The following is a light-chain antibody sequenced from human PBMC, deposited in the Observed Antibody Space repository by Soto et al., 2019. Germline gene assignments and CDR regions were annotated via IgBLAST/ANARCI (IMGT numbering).Light chain of an antibody. CDR1: QSLVHSDGNTY. Sequence: EIVMTQTPLSSAVTLGQPASISCRSSQSLVHSDGNTYLTWFHVGPGRSPRPLIYKVSDRFSGVPDRFAGSGAETDFTLRISRVEAGDVGTYYCMQSTQFPLPVGGGTKVEI. CDR3: MQSTQFPLP. J-gene: IGKJ4*01. V-gene: IGKV2-24*01. CDR2: KVS.